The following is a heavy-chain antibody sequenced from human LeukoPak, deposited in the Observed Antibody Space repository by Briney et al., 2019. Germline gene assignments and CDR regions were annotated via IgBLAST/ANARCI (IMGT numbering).Heavy chain of an antibody. Sequence: ASVKVSCKASGYTFTSYGISWVRQAPGQGLEWMGWTSAYNGNTNYAQKLQGRVTMTTDTSTSTAYMELRSLRSDDTAVYYCARDPPRRMAAAGTGGSYWGQGTLVTVSS. CDR2: TSAYNGNT. J-gene: IGHJ4*02. CDR1: GYTFTSYG. V-gene: IGHV1-18*01. CDR3: ARDPPRRMAAAGTGGSY. D-gene: IGHD6-13*01.